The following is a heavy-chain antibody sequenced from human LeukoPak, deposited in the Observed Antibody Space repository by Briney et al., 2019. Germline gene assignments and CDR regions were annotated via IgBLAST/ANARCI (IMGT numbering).Heavy chain of an antibody. Sequence: SETLSLTCTVSGGSISSGDYYWSWIRQPPGKGLEWIGYIYYSGSTYYNPSLKSRVTISVDTPKNQFSLKLSSVTAADTAVYYCARSGYSSSWNRLLNWFDPWGQGTLVTVSS. CDR1: GGSISSGDYY. V-gene: IGHV4-30-4*01. J-gene: IGHJ5*02. D-gene: IGHD6-13*01. CDR3: ARSGYSSSWNRLLNWFDP. CDR2: IYYSGST.